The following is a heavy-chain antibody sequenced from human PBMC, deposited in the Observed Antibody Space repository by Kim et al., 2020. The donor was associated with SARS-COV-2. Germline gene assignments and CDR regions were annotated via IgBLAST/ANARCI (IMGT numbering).Heavy chain of an antibody. CDR3: AKHGRAGSRSVFDS. Sequence: GGSLRLSCAASGFTFDNYAMTWVRHVPGKGLEWVSTVSLSGGTPYYADSVKGRFTISRDNSKNTLYLQMSSLRAEDTAVYFCAKHGRAGSRSVFDSWGRG. D-gene: IGHD1-1*01. V-gene: IGHV3-23*01. J-gene: IGHJ4*02. CDR1: GFTFDNYA. CDR2: VSLSGGTP.